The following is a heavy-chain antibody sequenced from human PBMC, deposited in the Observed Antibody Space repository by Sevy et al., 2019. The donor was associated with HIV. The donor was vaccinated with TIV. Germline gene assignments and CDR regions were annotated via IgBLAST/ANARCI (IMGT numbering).Heavy chain of an antibody. Sequence: GGSLRLSCAASGFTFNNYAMNWVRQAPGKGLEWVSAISGSGFSTYYADSVKGRFTFSRDNSKKTLYLQMNSLRAEDTAVYYCAKARFDGSGYYPEGAFDIWGQGTMVTV. D-gene: IGHD3-22*01. J-gene: IGHJ3*02. CDR1: GFTFNNYA. V-gene: IGHV3-23*01. CDR2: ISGSGFST. CDR3: AKARFDGSGYYPEGAFDI.